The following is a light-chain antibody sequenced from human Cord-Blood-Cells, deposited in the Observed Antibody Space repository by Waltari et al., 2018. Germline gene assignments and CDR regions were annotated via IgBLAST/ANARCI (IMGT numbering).Light chain of an antibody. J-gene: IGLJ3*02. CDR1: TGAVTSGYY. CDR3: LLYYRGAGV. V-gene: IGLV7-43*01. Sequence: QTVVTQEPSLTVSPGGTVTLTCASSTGAVTSGYYPNWFQQKPGQAPRVLIYSTSNKHSWTPAQFSGSLLGGKAALTLSGVQPEDEAEYYCLLYYRGAGVFGGGTKLTVL. CDR2: STS.